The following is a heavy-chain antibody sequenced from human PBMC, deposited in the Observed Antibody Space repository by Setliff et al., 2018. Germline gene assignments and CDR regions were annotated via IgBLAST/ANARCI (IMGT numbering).Heavy chain of an antibody. Sequence: PGGSLRLSCAASGFTFSSYVMSWVRQAPGKGLEWVSGISGSTVSTYYADSVKGRFTVSRDNAKNSLYLQMTSLRAEDTAIYYCARTTGYRLEGDFDYWGQGTLVTVSS. CDR2: ISGSTVST. D-gene: IGHD1-1*01. CDR1: GFTFSSYV. CDR3: ARTTGYRLEGDFDY. V-gene: IGHV3-23*01. J-gene: IGHJ4*02.